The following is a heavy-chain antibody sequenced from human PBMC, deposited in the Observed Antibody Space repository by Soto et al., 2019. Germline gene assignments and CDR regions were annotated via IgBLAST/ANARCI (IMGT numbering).Heavy chain of an antibody. CDR3: ATAADSSGWLGYYYGMDV. CDR1: GYTFTGYY. J-gene: IGHJ6*02. CDR2: INPNSGGT. Sequence: ASVKVSCKASGYTFTGYYMHWVRQAPGQGLEWKGWINPNSGGTYYADSVKGRFTISRDNSKNTLYLQMNSLRAEDTAVYYCATAADSSGWLGYYYGMDVWGQGTTVTVSS. D-gene: IGHD6-19*01. V-gene: IGHV1-2*02.